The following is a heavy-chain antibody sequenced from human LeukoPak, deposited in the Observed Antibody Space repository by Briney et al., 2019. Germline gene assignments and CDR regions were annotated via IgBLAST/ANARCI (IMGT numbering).Heavy chain of an antibody. CDR2: INPSGGST. CDR1: GYTFTGYY. D-gene: IGHD4/OR15-4a*01. Sequence: ASVKVSCKASGYTFTGYYMHWVRQAPGQGLEWMGWINPSGGSTSYAQKFQGRVTMTRDMSTSTVYMELSSLRSEDTAVYYCASPGGDYGVPKTPEYFHHWGQGTLVTVSS. V-gene: IGHV1-46*01. CDR3: ASPGGDYGVPKTPEYFHH. J-gene: IGHJ1*01.